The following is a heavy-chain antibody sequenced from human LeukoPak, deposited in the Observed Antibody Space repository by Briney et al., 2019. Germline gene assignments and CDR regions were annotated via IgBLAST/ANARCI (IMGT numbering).Heavy chain of an antibody. J-gene: IGHJ5*02. Sequence: SETLSLTCTVSGGSISSGSYYWSWIRQPAGKGLEWIGRIYSSGSTNYNPSLKSRVTISLDTSKNQFSLKLSSVTAADTAVYYCARDVVWAGFGELFDTNWFDPWGQGTLVTVSS. D-gene: IGHD3-10*01. CDR2: IYSSGST. CDR1: GGSISSGSYY. CDR3: ARDVVWAGFGELFDTNWFDP. V-gene: IGHV4-61*02.